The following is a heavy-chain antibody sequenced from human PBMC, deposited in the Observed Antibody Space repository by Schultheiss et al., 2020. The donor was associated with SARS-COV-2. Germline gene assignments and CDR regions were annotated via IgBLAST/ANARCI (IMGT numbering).Heavy chain of an antibody. D-gene: IGHD6-13*01. Sequence: SETLSLTCTVSGGSISSYYWSWIRQPPGKGLEWIGYIYYSGSTNYNPSLKSRVTISVDTSKNQFSLKLSSVTAADTAVYYCARGSSSSWYRLLDYWGQGTLVTVSS. CDR3: ARGSSSSWYRLLDY. CDR2: IYYSGST. CDR1: GGSISSYY. V-gene: IGHV4-59*12. J-gene: IGHJ4*02.